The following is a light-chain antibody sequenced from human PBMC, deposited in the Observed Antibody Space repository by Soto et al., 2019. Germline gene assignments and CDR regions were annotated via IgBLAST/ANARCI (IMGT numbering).Light chain of an antibody. CDR3: QQYNTYPWT. V-gene: IGKV1-5*03. CDR2: KAS. CDR1: QSINSW. Sequence: DIPMTQSPSTLSASIGDRVTITCRASQSINSWLAWYQQKPGKAPNLLIYKASGLGSGVPSRFSGSGSGTEFTLTISSLQPDDFATYYCQQYNTYPWTFGQGTKVEIK. J-gene: IGKJ1*01.